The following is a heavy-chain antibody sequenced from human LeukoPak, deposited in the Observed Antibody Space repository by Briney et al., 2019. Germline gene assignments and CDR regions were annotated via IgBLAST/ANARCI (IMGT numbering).Heavy chain of an antibody. CDR2: ISSSGSI. CDR3: AREGYGGNSDAFDI. D-gene: IGHD4-23*01. V-gene: IGHV3-48*03. CDR1: GFTFSSYE. J-gene: IGHJ3*02. Sequence: GGSLRLSCAASGFTFSSYELDWVRQAPGKGLEGVSYISSSGSIYYADSVKGRFTISRDNAKNSLYLQMNSLRAEDTAVYYCAREGYGGNSDAFDIWGQGTMVTVSS.